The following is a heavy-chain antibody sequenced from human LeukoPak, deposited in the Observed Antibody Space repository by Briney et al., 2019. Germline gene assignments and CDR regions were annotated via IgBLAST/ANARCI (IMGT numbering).Heavy chain of an antibody. V-gene: IGHV4-38-2*01. D-gene: IGHD2-2*02. CDR2: IYHSGSA. Sequence: PSETLSLTCAVSGYSISSGYYWGWIRQPPGKGLEWIGSIYHSGSAFYNPSLKSRVTISVDTSKNQFSLRLSSVTAADTAVYYCARYTGDFWGQGTLVTVSS. J-gene: IGHJ4*02. CDR3: ARYTGDF. CDR1: GYSISSGYY.